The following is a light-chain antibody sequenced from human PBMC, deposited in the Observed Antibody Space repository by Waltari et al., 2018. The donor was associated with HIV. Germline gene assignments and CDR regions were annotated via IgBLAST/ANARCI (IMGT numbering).Light chain of an antibody. Sequence: DIVMTQSPDSLAVSLGERATINCKSSQSVLYRSNNKNHLAWYQQKPGQPPNLLIYWASTREFGVPDRFSGSGSGTDFTLTISSLQAEDVAVYYCQQYYSSPFTFGGGTRVEIK. CDR1: QSVLYRSNNKNH. J-gene: IGKJ4*01. CDR2: WAS. CDR3: QQYYSSPFT. V-gene: IGKV4-1*01.